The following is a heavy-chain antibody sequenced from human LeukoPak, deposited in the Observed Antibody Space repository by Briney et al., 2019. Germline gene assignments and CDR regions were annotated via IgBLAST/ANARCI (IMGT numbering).Heavy chain of an antibody. CDR2: IYYSGST. Sequence: SETLSLTCTVSGGSISSSSYYWGWIRQPPGKGLEWIGGIYYSGSTYYNPSLKSRVTISVDTSKNQFSLKLSSVTAADTAVYYCARLRVVSVGEFDPWGQGTLVTVSS. J-gene: IGHJ5*02. CDR3: ARLRVVSVGEFDP. V-gene: IGHV4-39*01. D-gene: IGHD1-26*01. CDR1: GGSISSSSYY.